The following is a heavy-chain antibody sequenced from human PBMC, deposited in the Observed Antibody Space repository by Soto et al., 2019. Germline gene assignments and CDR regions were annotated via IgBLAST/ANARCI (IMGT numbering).Heavy chain of an antibody. Sequence: QVQLVQSGTEVKKPGASVKVSCKASGGTFSRSGFHWVRQAPGQGLEWMGMIVPSVDTTNYAQKFQARVTISADHFTSTVYMELRSLRAEDTAVYYCARCPQPPDTADPDAVDVWGQGTRVIVSS. CDR3: ARCPQPPDTADPDAVDV. CDR2: IVPSVDTT. D-gene: IGHD5-18*01. CDR1: GGTFSRSG. V-gene: IGHV1-69*18. J-gene: IGHJ6*02.